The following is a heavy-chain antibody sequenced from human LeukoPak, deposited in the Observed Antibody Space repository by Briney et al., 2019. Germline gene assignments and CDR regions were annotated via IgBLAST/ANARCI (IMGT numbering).Heavy chain of an antibody. V-gene: IGHV4-38-2*01. Sequence: SETLSLTCAVSDFSISSDYYGGWIRQPPGKGLEWIGTIFHSGSTYYNPSLKSRVTISVDTSKNRFSLKLNSVTAADTAVYYCARHSQWGVIPWACHIWGQGTMVTISS. D-gene: IGHD3-16*02. J-gene: IGHJ3*02. CDR2: IFHSGST. CDR1: DFSISSDYY. CDR3: ARHSQWGVIPWACHI.